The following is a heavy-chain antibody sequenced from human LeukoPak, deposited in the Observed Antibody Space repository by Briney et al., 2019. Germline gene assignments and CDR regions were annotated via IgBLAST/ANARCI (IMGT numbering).Heavy chain of an antibody. CDR3: TRARNDYGDPDAFDI. CDR2: STRVSTYI. Sequence: PGGSLRLSCAASGFTFSYFAMNWVRQAPGKGLEWVSSSTRVSTYIYYAESVQGRFTISRDNHKDLLYLQLNSLRGDDTGIYYCTRARNDYGDPDAFDIWGQGTVVTVSS. D-gene: IGHD4/OR15-4a*01. V-gene: IGHV3-21*01. CDR1: GFTFSYFA. J-gene: IGHJ3*02.